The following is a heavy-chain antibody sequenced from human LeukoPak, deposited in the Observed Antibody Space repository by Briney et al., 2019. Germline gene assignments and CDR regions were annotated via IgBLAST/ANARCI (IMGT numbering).Heavy chain of an antibody. CDR1: GFTFSSYE. V-gene: IGHV3-48*03. D-gene: IGHD1-26*01. CDR3: ARYRWLSGSQIFDY. CDR2: ISSSGSTI. Sequence: GGSLRLSCAASGFTFSSYEMNWVRQAPGKGLERVSYISSSGSTIYYADSVKGRFTISRDNAKNSLYLQMNSLRAEDTAVYYCARYRWLSGSQIFDYWGQGTLVTVSS. J-gene: IGHJ4*02.